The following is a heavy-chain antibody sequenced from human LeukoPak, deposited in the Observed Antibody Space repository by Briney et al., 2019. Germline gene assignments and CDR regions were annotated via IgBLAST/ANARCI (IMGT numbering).Heavy chain of an antibody. J-gene: IGHJ4*02. V-gene: IGHV4-59*01. D-gene: IGHD4-17*01. Sequence: PSETLSLTCTVSGGSISSYYWSWIRQPPVKGLEWIGYIYYSGSTNYNPSLKSRVTISVDTSKNQFSLKLSSVTAADTAVYYCARDPGRTVTIIDRCFDYWGQGTLVTVSS. CDR3: ARDPGRTVTIIDRCFDY. CDR1: GGSISSYY. CDR2: IYYSGST.